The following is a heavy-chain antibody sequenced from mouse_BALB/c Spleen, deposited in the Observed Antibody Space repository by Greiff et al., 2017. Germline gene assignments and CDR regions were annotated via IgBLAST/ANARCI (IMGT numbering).Heavy chain of an antibody. J-gene: IGHJ4*01. D-gene: IGHD1-1*01. CDR2: IWAGGST. CDR3: ARKGDYYGHYAMDY. CDR1: GFSLTSYG. Sequence: VKLVESGPGLVAPSQSLSITCTVSGFSLTSYGVHWVRQPPGKGLEWLGVIWAGGSTNYNSALMSRLSISKDNSKSQVFLKMNSLQTDDTAMFYCARKGDYYGHYAMDYWGQGTSVTVSS. V-gene: IGHV2-9*02.